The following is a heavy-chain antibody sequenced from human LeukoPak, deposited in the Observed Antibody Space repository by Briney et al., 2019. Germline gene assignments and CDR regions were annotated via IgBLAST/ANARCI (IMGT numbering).Heavy chain of an antibody. D-gene: IGHD5-24*01. CDR1: GYSFTNYW. CDR2: IDPSDSYT. Sequence: GESLKISCKGSGYSFTNYWISWVRQMPGKGLEWMGRIDPSDSYTNYSPSFQGHVTISADKSISTAYLQWSSLEASDTAMYYCARHNRGLSGMDVWGQGTTVTVSS. J-gene: IGHJ6*02. CDR3: ARHNRGLSGMDV. V-gene: IGHV5-10-1*01.